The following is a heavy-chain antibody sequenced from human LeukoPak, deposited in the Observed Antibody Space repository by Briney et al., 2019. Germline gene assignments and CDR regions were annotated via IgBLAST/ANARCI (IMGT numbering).Heavy chain of an antibody. J-gene: IGHJ6*03. CDR1: GFTFSSYA. CDR2: ISSNGGST. CDR3: ARGAGISSSWYGDYYMDV. D-gene: IGHD6-13*01. Sequence: GGSLRLSCAASGFTFSSYAMNWVRQAPGKGLEYVSAISSNGGSTYYANSVKGRFTISRDNSKNTLYLQMGSLRAEDMAVYYCARGAGISSSWYGDYYMDVWGKGTTVTVSS. V-gene: IGHV3-64*01.